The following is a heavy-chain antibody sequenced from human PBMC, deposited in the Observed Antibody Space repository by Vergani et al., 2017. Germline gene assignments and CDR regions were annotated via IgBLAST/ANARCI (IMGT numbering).Heavy chain of an antibody. Sequence: QVQLVQSGAEVKKPGASAKVFCKVSGYPLTELSMHWVRQAPGKGLEWMGGFDPEDGETIYAQKFQGRVTMTEDTSTDTAYMELGSLRSGDTAVYYCATRQLWGYDYWGQGTLVTVSS. CDR3: ATRQLWGYDY. CDR2: FDPEDGET. CDR1: GYPLTELS. D-gene: IGHD5-18*01. J-gene: IGHJ4*02. V-gene: IGHV1-24*01.